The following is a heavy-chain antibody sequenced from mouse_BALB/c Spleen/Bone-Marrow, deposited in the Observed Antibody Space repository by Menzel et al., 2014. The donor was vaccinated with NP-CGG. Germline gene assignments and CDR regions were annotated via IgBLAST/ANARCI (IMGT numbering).Heavy chain of an antibody. CDR1: GYTITTYW. CDR3: ARGLGYYVSSYGFFDY. CDR2: IYPGSGSA. J-gene: IGHJ2*01. V-gene: IGHV1S22*01. D-gene: IGHD1-1*01. Sequence: LQESGSELVRPGTSVKLSCKASGYTITTYWMHWVKQRHGQGLEWIGNIYPGSGSANYDEKFKNKGTLTVDTSSSTAYMHLSSLTSEGSAVYYCARGLGYYVSSYGFFDYWGQGTILTVSS.